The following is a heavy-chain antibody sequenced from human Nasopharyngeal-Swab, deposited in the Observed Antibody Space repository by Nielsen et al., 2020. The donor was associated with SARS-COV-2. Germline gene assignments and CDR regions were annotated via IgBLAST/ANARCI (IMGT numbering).Heavy chain of an antibody. Sequence: GGSLRLSCAASGFTFSSYDMHWVRQATGKGLEWASAIGTAGDTYYPGSVKGRFTISRENAKNSLYLQMNSLRAGDTAVYYCARARPDIVVVPAALLFDPWGQGTLVTVSS. J-gene: IGHJ5*02. CDR1: GFTFSSYD. D-gene: IGHD2-2*01. CDR3: ARARPDIVVVPAALLFDP. V-gene: IGHV3-13*04. CDR2: IGTAGDT.